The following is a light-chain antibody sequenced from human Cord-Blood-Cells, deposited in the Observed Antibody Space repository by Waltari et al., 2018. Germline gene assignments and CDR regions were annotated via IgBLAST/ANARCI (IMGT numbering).Light chain of an antibody. CDR2: HAS. J-gene: IGKJ1*01. V-gene: IGKV3-20*01. CDR1: QSVSKY. CDR3: QKYESLPWT. Sequence: EIVLTQSPGTLSLSPGARATLSCRASQSVSKYLACYQQKPGQPPRLLIYHASTRATGSPDRFSGSGSGTDFSLTISRLEPEDFAVYYCQKYESLPWTFGQGTNVEIK.